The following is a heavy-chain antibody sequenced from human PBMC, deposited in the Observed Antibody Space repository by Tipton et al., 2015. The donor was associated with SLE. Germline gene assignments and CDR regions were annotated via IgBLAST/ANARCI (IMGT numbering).Heavy chain of an antibody. CDR3: ARDDDSSAYDGRGDAFDI. Sequence: TLSLTCTISGGSVSTRAYYWTWIRQYPGEGLEWIGYIYESGNTYYYNPSLKSRVTILVDTSRNQFSLRLSSVTAADTAVYYCARDDDSSAYDGRGDAFDIWGQGTMVTVSS. J-gene: IGHJ3*02. CDR1: GGSVSTRAYY. CDR2: IYESGNTY. D-gene: IGHD3-22*01. V-gene: IGHV4-31*03.